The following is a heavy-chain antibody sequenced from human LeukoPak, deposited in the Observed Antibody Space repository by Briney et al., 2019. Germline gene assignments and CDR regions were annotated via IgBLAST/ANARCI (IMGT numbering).Heavy chain of an antibody. V-gene: IGHV3-23*01. CDR3: AREVHGSGTLYLDY. D-gene: IGHD3-10*01. CDR1: GFSLSGYA. CDR2: LSGDGGTT. Sequence: GGSLRLPCAASGFSLSGYAMSWVRQGPGKGPEWVSALSGDGGTTYYADSVGGRFTISRDSGENTLYVQMNSLRVEDTAVYYCAREVHGSGTLYLDYWGQGTLVTVSS. J-gene: IGHJ4*02.